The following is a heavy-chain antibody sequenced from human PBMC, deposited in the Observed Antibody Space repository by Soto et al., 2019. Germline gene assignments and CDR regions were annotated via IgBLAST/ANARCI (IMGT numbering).Heavy chain of an antibody. CDR3: TRRESRRHYRYYYHGMDV. CDR2: IIPIFGTA. D-gene: IGHD3-22*01. J-gene: IGHJ6*02. CDR1: RCSFSISA. V-gene: IGHV1-69*13. Sequence: SLKVSCKAARCSFSISASSCVRHAPGQGREWMGGIIPIFGTANYAQKFQGRVTITADESTSTAYMELSSLRSEDTAVYYCTRRESRRHYRYYYHGMDVWGQATTVTLSS.